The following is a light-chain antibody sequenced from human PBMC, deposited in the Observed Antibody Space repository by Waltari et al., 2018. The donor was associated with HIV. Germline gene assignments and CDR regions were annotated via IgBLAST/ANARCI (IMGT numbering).Light chain of an antibody. CDR1: QDISNY. J-gene: IGKJ4*01. V-gene: IGKV1-33*01. Sequence: DIPMTQSPSSLSASVGDRVTITCQASQDISNYLNWYQQKPGKATKLLIYDASNLETGVPSRFSGSGSGTDFTFTISSLQPEDIATYYCQQYDNLPLTFGGGTKVEIK. CDR2: DAS. CDR3: QQYDNLPLT.